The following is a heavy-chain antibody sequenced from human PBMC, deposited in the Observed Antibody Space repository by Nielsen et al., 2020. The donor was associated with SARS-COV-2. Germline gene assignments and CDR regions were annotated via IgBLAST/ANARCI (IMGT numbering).Heavy chain of an antibody. Sequence: GESLKISCAASGFTFSSYEMNWVRQAPGKGLEWVSYISSSGSTIYYADSVKGRFTISRDNAKNSLYLQMNSLRAEDTAVYYCARGGVVLPAAIPFDPWGQGTLVTVSS. CDR2: ISSSGSTI. V-gene: IGHV3-48*03. D-gene: IGHD2-2*01. J-gene: IGHJ5*02. CDR1: GFTFSSYE. CDR3: ARGGVVLPAAIPFDP.